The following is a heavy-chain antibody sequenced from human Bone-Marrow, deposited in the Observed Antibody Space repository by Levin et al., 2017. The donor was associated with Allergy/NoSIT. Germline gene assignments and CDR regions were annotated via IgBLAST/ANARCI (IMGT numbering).Heavy chain of an antibody. D-gene: IGHD1-26*01. CDR2: IGGDGSAT. V-gene: IGHV3-74*01. CDR1: GFIFSNYW. Sequence: AGGSLRLSCTASGFIFSNYWMHWVRQTPGKGLVWVSHIGGDGSATGYADSVKGRFTISRDNARNTLYLQMNSLRAEDTAVYYCSRESESSDHWGQGTLVTVSS. CDR3: SRESESSDH. J-gene: IGHJ4*02.